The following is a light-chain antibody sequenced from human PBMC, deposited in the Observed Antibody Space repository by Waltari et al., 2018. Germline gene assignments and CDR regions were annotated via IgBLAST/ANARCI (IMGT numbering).Light chain of an antibody. V-gene: IGKV2-28*01. CDR3: RQVLRTLWT. CDR1: QSLLHNNGYNY. CDR2: QGS. Sequence: DIVVTQSPLSLPVTPGEPASISCRSNQSLLHNNGYNYLDWILQKPGQPPQLLIYQGSNRASGVPDRFRGSGSGTDFTLQITRVEAEDVGVYYCRQVLRTLWTFGQGTKVEIK. J-gene: IGKJ1*01.